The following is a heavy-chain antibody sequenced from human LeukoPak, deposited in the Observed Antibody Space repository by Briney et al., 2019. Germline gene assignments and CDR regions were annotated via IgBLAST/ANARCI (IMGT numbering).Heavy chain of an antibody. D-gene: IGHD3-10*01. CDR1: GFTFSNYA. J-gene: IGHJ4*02. CDR2: IYSGGSGGRT. V-gene: IGHV3-23*01. CDR3: ARDLPGTWFGLGY. Sequence: PGGSLRLSCAASGFTFSNYAMSWVRQAPGKGLEWVSIIYSGGSGGRTYYADSVKGRFNISRDNSKNTLYLQMNSLRADDTAVYYCARDLPGTWFGLGYWGQGTLVTVSS.